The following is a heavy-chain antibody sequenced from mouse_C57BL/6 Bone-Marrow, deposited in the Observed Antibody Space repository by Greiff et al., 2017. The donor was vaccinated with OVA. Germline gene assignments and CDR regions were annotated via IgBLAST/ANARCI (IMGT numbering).Heavy chain of an antibody. Sequence: EVKLQESGPGLVKPSQSLSLTCSVTGYSITSGYYWNWIRQFPGNKLEWMGYISYDGSNNYNPSLKNRISITRDTYKNQLYLKLNTVTTEDTATYYCARGDYGPDEGGQGTTLTGSS. J-gene: IGHJ2*01. D-gene: IGHD1-1*01. CDR3: ARGDYGPDE. CDR2: ISYDGSN. V-gene: IGHV3-6*01. CDR1: GYSITSGYY.